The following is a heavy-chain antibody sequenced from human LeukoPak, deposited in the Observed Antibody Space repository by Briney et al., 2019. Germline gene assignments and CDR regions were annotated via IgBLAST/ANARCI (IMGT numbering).Heavy chain of an antibody. Sequence: TSETLSLTCAVYGGSFSGYYWSWIRQPPGKGLEWIGEISHSGSPNYNPSLKSRLTISVDLPKNQFSLDLRSVTAADTAVYYCARDAAAGYSLACWGQGTLVTVSS. D-gene: IGHD6-13*01. J-gene: IGHJ4*02. CDR3: ARDAAAGYSLAC. V-gene: IGHV4-34*01. CDR1: GGSFSGYY. CDR2: ISHSGSP.